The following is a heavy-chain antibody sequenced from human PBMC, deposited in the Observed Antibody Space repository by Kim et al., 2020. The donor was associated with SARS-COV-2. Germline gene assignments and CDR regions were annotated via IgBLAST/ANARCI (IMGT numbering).Heavy chain of an antibody. CDR3: ARLRLGPYYDILTGYPDY. CDR1: GGSISSSSYY. Sequence: SETLSLTCTVSGGSISSSSYYWGWIRQPPGKGLEWIGSIYYSGSTYYNPSLKSRVTISVDTSKNQFSLKLSSVTAADTAVYYCARLRLGPYYDILTGYPDYWGQGTLVTVSS. J-gene: IGHJ4*02. D-gene: IGHD3-9*01. V-gene: IGHV4-39*01. CDR2: IYYSGST.